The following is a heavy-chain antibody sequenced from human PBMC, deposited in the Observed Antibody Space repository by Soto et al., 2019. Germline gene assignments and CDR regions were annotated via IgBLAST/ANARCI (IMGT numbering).Heavy chain of an antibody. CDR1: GYSFSTYS. Sequence: QVQVVQSGAEVKKPGASVKVSCKASGYSFSTYSMHWVRQAPGQGLEWMGWINGANGNTRYSQKFKDRVSSSRDTPASTGYMELSSLRSEDTAVYYCARGKGMEENYYYHGMDVWGPGTTVIVSS. D-gene: IGHD1-1*01. CDR3: ARGKGMEENYYYHGMDV. CDR2: INGANGNT. V-gene: IGHV1-3*01. J-gene: IGHJ6*02.